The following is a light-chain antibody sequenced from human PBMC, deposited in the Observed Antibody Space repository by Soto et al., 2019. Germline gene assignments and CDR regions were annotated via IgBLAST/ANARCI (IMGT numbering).Light chain of an antibody. V-gene: IGLV2-14*01. J-gene: IGLJ2*01. Sequence: QSALTQPASVSGSPGQSITISCAGTSSDVGGYNYVSWYQQHPGKAPKLMIFEVNNRPSGVSNRFSGSKSGNTASLTISGLQPEDEGDYYCTSYTISSTVIFGGGPKVTVL. CDR2: EVN. CDR3: TSYTISSTVI. CDR1: SSDVGGYNY.